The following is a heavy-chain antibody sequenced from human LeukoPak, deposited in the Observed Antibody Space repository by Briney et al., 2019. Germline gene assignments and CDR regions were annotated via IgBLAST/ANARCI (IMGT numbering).Heavy chain of an antibody. J-gene: IGHJ6*02. CDR2: IKQDGSEK. CDR1: GFTFSSYW. D-gene: IGHD2-15*01. Sequence: GGSLRLSCAASGFTFSSYWMSWVRQAPGKGLEWVANIKQDGSEKYYVDSVKGRFTISRDNAKNSLYLQMNSLRAEDTALYYCAKDISCGGGGSCYYYYYGMDVWGQGTTVTVSS. V-gene: IGHV3-7*03. CDR3: AKDISCGGGGSCYYYYYGMDV.